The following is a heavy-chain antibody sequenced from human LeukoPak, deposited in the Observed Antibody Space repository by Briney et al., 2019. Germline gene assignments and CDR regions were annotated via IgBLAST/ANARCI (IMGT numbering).Heavy chain of an antibody. CDR3: AKDGWTSGYCSGGSCYQLGYYFDY. CDR1: GFTFSSYA. V-gene: IGHV3-23*01. J-gene: IGHJ4*02. CDR2: ISGSGGST. Sequence: PGGSLRLSCAASGFTFSSYAMSWVRQAPGKGLEWVSAISGSGGSTYYADSVKGRFTISRDNSKNTLYLQMNSLRAEDTAVYYCAKDGWTSGYCSGGSCYQLGYYFDYWGQGTLVTVSS. D-gene: IGHD2-15*01.